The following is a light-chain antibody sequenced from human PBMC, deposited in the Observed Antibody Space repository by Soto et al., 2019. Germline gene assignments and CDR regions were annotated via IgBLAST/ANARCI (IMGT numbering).Light chain of an antibody. CDR2: DAS. V-gene: IGKV3-11*01. CDR3: QQRSNSPIT. J-gene: IGKJ5*01. Sequence: EIVLTQSPATLSLSPGERATLSCRASQIVSSDLAWYQQKPGQAPRLLIYDASNMATGVPARFSGSGSGTDFTLTISSLEPEDFAVYYCQQRSNSPITFGQGTRLEIK. CDR1: QIVSSD.